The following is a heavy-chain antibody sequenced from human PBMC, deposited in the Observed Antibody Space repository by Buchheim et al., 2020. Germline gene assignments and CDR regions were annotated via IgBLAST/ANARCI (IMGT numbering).Heavy chain of an antibody. J-gene: IGHJ6*02. D-gene: IGHD3-3*01. CDR1: GFTFSSYS. CDR2: ISSSSSYI. V-gene: IGHV3-21*01. CDR3: ASPIVDFWSGHYTEEVFGMDV. Sequence: EVQLVESGGGLVKPGGSLRLSCAASGFTFSSYSMNWVRQAPGKGLEWVSSISSSSSYIYYADSVKGRFTISRDNAKNSLYLQMNSLRAEDTAVYYCASPIVDFWSGHYTEEVFGMDVWGQGTT.